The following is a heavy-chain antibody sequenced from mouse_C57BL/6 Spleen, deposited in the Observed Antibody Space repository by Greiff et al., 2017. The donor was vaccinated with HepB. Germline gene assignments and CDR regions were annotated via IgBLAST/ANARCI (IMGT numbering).Heavy chain of an antibody. Sequence: VKLMESGAELVRPGASVKLSCKASGYTFTDYYINWVKQRPGQGLEWIARIYPGSGNTYYNEKFKGKATLTAEKSSSTAYMQLSSLTSEDSAVYFCARGGTTVVAGMDYWGQGTSVTVSS. CDR2: IYPGSGNT. J-gene: IGHJ4*01. CDR1: GYTFTDYY. D-gene: IGHD1-1*01. V-gene: IGHV1-76*01. CDR3: ARGGTTVVAGMDY.